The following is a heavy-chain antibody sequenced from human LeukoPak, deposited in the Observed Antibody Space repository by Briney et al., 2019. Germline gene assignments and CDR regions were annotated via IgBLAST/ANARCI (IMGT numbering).Heavy chain of an antibody. Sequence: SETLSLTCAVYGGSFSGHYWSWIRQPPGKGREWIGEINHSGSTYYNPSLKSRVTISVDTSKNQFSLKLSSVTAADTAVYYCAREKSSTSYVTHNWFDPWGQGTLVTVSS. CDR3: AREKSSTSYVTHNWFDP. D-gene: IGHD2-2*01. J-gene: IGHJ5*02. CDR1: GGSFSGHY. V-gene: IGHV4-34*09. CDR2: INHSGST.